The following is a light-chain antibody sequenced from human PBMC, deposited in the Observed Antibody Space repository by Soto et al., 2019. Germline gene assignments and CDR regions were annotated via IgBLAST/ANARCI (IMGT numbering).Light chain of an antibody. CDR1: QSISSW. Sequence: DLQMTQSPSTLSASVGDRLTITCRASQSISSWLAWYQQKPGKAPXXLIYDASSLESGVPSRFSGSGSGTEFTLTISSLTPDDFATYYCQQYNSHSTFGQGTKVDIK. CDR3: QQYNSHST. V-gene: IGKV1-5*01. J-gene: IGKJ1*01. CDR2: DAS.